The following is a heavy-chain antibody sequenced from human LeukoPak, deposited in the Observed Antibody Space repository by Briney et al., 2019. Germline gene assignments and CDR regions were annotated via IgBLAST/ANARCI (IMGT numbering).Heavy chain of an antibody. V-gene: IGHV1-69*01. Sequence: SVKVSCKASGGTFSSYAISWVRQAPGQGLEWMGGIIPIFGTANYAQKFQGRVTITADESTSTAYMELSSLRSEDTAVYYCARDVNGDYGFDYWGQGTLVTVSP. CDR2: IIPIFGTA. J-gene: IGHJ4*02. CDR3: ARDVNGDYGFDY. D-gene: IGHD4-17*01. CDR1: GGTFSSYA.